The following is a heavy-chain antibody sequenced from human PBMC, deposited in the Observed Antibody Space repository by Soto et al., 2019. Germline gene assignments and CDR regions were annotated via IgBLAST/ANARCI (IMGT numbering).Heavy chain of an antibody. CDR2: MNPLNGAA. V-gene: IGHV1-8*02. D-gene: IGHD6-13*01. J-gene: IGHJ6*02. CDR1: GYDFTAYD. CDR3: GRGPSPRAPAGGTPYYYAMDV. Sequence: ASVKVSCKASGYDFTAYDINWVRQASGQGLEWMGWMNPLNGAAGSARRFQGRVSMTRNTATGTAYLELTSLRSDDTAVYYCGRGPSPRAPAGGTPYYYAMDVWGQGTTVTVS.